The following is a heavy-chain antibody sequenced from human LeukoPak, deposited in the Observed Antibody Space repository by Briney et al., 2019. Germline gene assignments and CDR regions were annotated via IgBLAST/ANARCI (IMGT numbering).Heavy chain of an antibody. Sequence: SETLSLTCAVYGGSFSGYYWSWIRQPPGKGLEWIGEIYHSGSTNYNPSLKSRVTISVDKSKNQFSLKLSSVTAADTAVYYCARAWEPNWFDPWGQGTLVTVSS. CDR2: IYHSGST. V-gene: IGHV4-34*01. CDR1: GGSFSGYY. J-gene: IGHJ5*02. D-gene: IGHD1-26*01. CDR3: ARAWEPNWFDP.